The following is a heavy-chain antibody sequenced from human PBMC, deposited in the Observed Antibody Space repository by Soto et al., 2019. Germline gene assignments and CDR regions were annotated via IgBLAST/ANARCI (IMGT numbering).Heavy chain of an antibody. CDR3: AIDRRWALDY. J-gene: IGHJ4*02. Sequence: EVQLVESGGGLVQPGGNLRLSCLASGFTFDSYAMHWVRQAPGKGLEWLSYIGLNSGTIEYSDSVEGRFTISRDHAKSSLYLQINSLRDEDTAVYFCAIDRRWALDYWGRGTLVTVNS. CDR1: GFTFDSYA. V-gene: IGHV3-48*02. D-gene: IGHD3-16*01. CDR2: IGLNSGTI.